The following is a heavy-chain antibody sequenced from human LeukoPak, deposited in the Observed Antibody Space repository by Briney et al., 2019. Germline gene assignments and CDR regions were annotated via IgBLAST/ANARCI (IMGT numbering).Heavy chain of an antibody. CDR1: GYSFTGYY. Sequence: ASVKVSCKASGYSFTGYYMHWVRRAPGQGLEWMGRINPNSGGTDYAQKFQGRVTMTRDTSISTAYMELGRLRSDDTAVYYCAINSSNSRGGYWGQGTMVTVSS. J-gene: IGHJ4*02. D-gene: IGHD4-11*01. CDR2: INPNSGGT. CDR3: AINSSNSRGGY. V-gene: IGHV1-2*06.